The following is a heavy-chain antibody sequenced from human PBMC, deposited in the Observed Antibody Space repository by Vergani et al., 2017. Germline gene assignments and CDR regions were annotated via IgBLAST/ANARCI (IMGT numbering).Heavy chain of an antibody. CDR2: IQFDGSNQ. Sequence: QVQLMESGGGVVQRGGSLRLSCATSGFTLSNYHMQWIRQGPGKGLEFVAFIQFDGSNQYYADSVKGRFTLSRDFSKNTLYLQMNSLRTDDTATYYCAKHFRGWGIDYWGQGTQVIVSS. V-gene: IGHV3-30*02. D-gene: IGHD3-16*01. CDR3: AKHFRGWGIDY. J-gene: IGHJ4*02. CDR1: GFTLSNYH.